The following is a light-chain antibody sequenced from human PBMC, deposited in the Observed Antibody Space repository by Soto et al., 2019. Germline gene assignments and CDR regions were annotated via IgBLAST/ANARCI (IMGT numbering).Light chain of an antibody. CDR2: DVS. J-gene: IGLJ1*01. CDR1: SSDVGGYNY. V-gene: IGLV2-14*01. CDR3: ISYTSSSTLYV. Sequence: QSALTQPASVSGSPGQSITISCTGTSSDVGGYNYVSWYQQHPGKAPKLMIYDVSNRPSGVSNRFSGSKSGNTASLTISGFQAEDDSDYYFISYTSSSTLYVFGPGTKVTVL.